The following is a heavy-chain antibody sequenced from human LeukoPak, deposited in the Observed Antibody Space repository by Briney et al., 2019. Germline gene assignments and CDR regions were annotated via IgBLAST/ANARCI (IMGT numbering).Heavy chain of an antibody. V-gene: IGHV4-4*07. J-gene: IGHJ4*02. CDR2: MYNTRTT. CDR1: GGPISRYY. D-gene: IGHD6-19*01. Sequence: PSDTLSLTCTVSGGPISRYYWSWIRQPGEKGREGIGNMYNTRTTTHNPSLKSRVPMSVATSKNHFSLKLSSVPAADTGVYYCARGPSAWYVAYWGRGTLVTVSS. CDR3: ARGPSAWYVAY.